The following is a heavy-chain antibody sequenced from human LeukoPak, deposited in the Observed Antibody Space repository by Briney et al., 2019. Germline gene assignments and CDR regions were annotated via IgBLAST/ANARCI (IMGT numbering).Heavy chain of an antibody. D-gene: IGHD1-1*01. CDR1: GFTFSTYW. Sequence: GGSLRLSCAASGFTFSTYWMSWVRQAPGKGLEWVANINQDGAQTYYVDSVKGRFTISRDNAKNSLYLHMNSLRAEDMAVYYCARIVWNAFDIWGQGTMVTVSS. V-gene: IGHV3-7*01. CDR3: ARIVWNAFDI. J-gene: IGHJ3*02. CDR2: INQDGAQT.